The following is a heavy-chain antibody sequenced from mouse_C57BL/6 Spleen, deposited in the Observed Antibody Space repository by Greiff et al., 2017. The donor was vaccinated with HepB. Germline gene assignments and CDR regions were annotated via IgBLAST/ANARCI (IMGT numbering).Heavy chain of an antibody. V-gene: IGHV1-61*01. CDR3: ARRAYYSNSYFDY. J-gene: IGHJ2*01. D-gene: IGHD2-5*01. CDR1: GYTFTSYW. CDR2: IYPSDSET. Sequence: QVQLQQPGAELVRPGSSVKLSCKASGYTFTSYWMDWVKQRPGQGLEWIGNIYPSDSETHYNQKFKDKATLTVDKSSSTAYMQLSSLTSEDSAVYYCARRAYYSNSYFDYWGQGTTLTVSS.